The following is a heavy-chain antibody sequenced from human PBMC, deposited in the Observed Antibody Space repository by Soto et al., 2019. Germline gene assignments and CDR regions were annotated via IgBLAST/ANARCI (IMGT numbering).Heavy chain of an antibody. CDR1: GFAFSFYS. J-gene: IGHJ4*02. V-gene: IGHV3-23*01. Sequence: GGSLRLSCEVSGFAFSFYSMSWVRQAPGKGLEWVASISGNGGTTYYAASGKGRFTFSRDNSKNTLYLQMNNLRGEDTAVYYCAKDRGGFTNGWEFFDSWGQGTLVTVSS. CDR3: AKDRGGFTNGWEFFDS. D-gene: IGHD3-10*01. CDR2: ISGNGGTT.